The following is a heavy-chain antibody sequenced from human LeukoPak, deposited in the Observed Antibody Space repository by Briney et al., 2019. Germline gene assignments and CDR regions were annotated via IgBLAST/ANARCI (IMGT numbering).Heavy chain of an antibody. Sequence: GGSLRLSCAASGFTFSSYEMNWVRQAPGKGLEWVSYISSSGSTIYYADSVKGRFTIPRDNAKNSLYPQMNSLRAEDTAVYYCARGRGWYDNWGQGTLVTVSS. CDR2: ISSSGSTI. D-gene: IGHD6-19*01. J-gene: IGHJ4*02. V-gene: IGHV3-48*03. CDR3: ARGRGWYDN. CDR1: GFTFSSYE.